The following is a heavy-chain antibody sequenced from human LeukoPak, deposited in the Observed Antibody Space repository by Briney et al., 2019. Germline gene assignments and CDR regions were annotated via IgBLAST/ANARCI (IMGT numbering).Heavy chain of an antibody. D-gene: IGHD5-24*01. CDR1: GGSISGYY. V-gene: IGHV4-59*01. Sequence: PSETLSLTCTVSGGSISGYYLSWIRQPPGKGLEWIGYFYYSGSTNYNPTLKSRVSISVDTSKNQFSLNLSSVTAADADLYYCARGRDGYNYVFDCWGQGTMVTVSS. CDR3: ARGRDGYNYVFDC. CDR2: FYYSGST. J-gene: IGHJ4*02.